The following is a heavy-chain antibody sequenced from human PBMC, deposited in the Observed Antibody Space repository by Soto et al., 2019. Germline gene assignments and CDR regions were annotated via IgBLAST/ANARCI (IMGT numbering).Heavy chain of an antibody. J-gene: IGHJ5*02. CDR3: ASARHIGP. CDR1: GFTFSNYW. D-gene: IGHD2-21*01. V-gene: IGHV3-7*01. CDR2: IKEDGSER. Sequence: GGSLRLSCAASGFTFSNYWMSWVRQAPGRGLEWVANIKEDGSERNYVDSVKGRFTISRDNAENSLYLQMNSLRAEDTAVYYCASARHIGPWGQGTLVTVSS.